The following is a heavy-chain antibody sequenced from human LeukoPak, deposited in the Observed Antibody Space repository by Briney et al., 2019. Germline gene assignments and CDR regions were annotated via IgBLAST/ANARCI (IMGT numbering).Heavy chain of an antibody. CDR3: AKEVVLGETNYYCYGMDV. D-gene: IGHD1-26*01. J-gene: IGHJ6*02. CDR1: GFNFRGYA. CDR2: ISGSGARA. V-gene: IGHV3-23*01. Sequence: GGSLRLSCAASGFNFRGYAMSWVRQAPGKGLEGVSAISGSGARAHYAESVRGRFTISRDNAQNTLHLQMSSLRAEDTAVYYCAKEVVLGETNYYCYGMDVWGQGTTVTVSS.